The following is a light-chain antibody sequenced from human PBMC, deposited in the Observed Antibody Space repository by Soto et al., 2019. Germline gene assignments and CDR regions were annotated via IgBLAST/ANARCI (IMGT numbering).Light chain of an antibody. Sequence: QSVLTQPPSASGTPGQRVTISCSGSGSSIGTNTVNWYRQLPGTAPKLLIYGNNQRPSGVPDRFSGSESGTSASLAISGLQSEDEAEYYCGAWDGSLNNVLFGGGTKVTVL. CDR2: GNN. V-gene: IGLV1-44*01. J-gene: IGLJ2*01. CDR1: GSSIGTNT. CDR3: GAWDGSLNNVL.